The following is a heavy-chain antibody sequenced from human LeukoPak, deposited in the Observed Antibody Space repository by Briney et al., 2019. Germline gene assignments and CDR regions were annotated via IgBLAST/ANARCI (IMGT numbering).Heavy chain of an antibody. V-gene: IGHV3-48*03. CDR1: GFTLSSYE. CDR2: ISSSGSTI. J-gene: IGHJ4*02. CDR3: ARGLRIYLGELSGFDY. Sequence: PGGSLRLSCAASGFTLSSYEMNWVRQAPGKGLEWVSYISSSGSTIYKADSVKGRFTISRDNAKNTLYLQMNSLRAEDTAVYYCARGLRIYLGELSGFDYWGQGTLVTVSS. D-gene: IGHD3-16*02.